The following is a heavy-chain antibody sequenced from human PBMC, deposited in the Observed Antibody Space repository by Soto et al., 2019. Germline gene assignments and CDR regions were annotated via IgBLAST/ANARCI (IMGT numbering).Heavy chain of an antibody. J-gene: IGHJ4*02. D-gene: IGHD5-18*01. CDR2: IWYDGSNK. Sequence: PGGSLRLSCAASGFTFSSYGMHWVRQAPGKGLQWVAVIWYDGSNKYYADSVKGRFTISRDNSKNTLYLQMNSLRAEDTAVYYCARDQGRGYNYGFDYWGQGTMVTV. CDR3: ARDQGRGYNYGFDY. CDR1: GFTFSSYG. V-gene: IGHV3-33*01.